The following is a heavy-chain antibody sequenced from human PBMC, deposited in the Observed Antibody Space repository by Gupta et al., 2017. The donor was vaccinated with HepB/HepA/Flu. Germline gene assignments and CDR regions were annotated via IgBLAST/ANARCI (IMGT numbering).Heavy chain of an antibody. V-gene: IGHV4-39*01. CDR2: ISHDGTT. J-gene: IGHJ4*02. Sequence: QLQLQESGPGLVKPSETLSLTCSVSGGSISNSNYYWDWIRQPPGKVLEWLGSISHDGTTDYNPSLKSRVTISADTSKNQVSLKVTSLSAADTAVYYCARRETFDSFDSWGQGILVTVSS. CDR1: GGSISNSNYY. CDR3: ARRETFDSFDS.